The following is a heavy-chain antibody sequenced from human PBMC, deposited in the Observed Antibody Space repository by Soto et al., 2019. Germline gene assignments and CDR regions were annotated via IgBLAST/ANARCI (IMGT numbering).Heavy chain of an antibody. Sequence: QSGGSLRLSCAASGFTFSSYGMHWVRQAPGKGLEWVEVISYDGSNKYYADSVKGRFTISRDNSKNTLYLQMNSLRAEDTAVYYCAKNPNPNWVTAILYYFDYWGQGTLVTVSS. CDR3: AKNPNPNWVTAILYYFDY. D-gene: IGHD2-21*02. CDR2: ISYDGSNK. CDR1: GFTFSSYG. J-gene: IGHJ4*02. V-gene: IGHV3-30*18.